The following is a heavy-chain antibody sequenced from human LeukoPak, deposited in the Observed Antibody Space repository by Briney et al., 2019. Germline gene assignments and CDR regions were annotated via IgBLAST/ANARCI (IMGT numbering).Heavy chain of an antibody. CDR2: ITSSSSFI. V-gene: IGHV3-21*01. CDR1: GFTFSDSS. D-gene: IGHD2-15*01. J-gene: IGHJ4*02. CDR3: ARGIVPAAFDF. Sequence: GGSLRLSCAASGFTFSDSSMNWVRQAPGKGLEWVSSITSSSSFISYAVSVKGRFTISRDNAKNSLYLHMNSLRVEDTAVYYCARGIVPAAFDFWGQGTLVTVSS.